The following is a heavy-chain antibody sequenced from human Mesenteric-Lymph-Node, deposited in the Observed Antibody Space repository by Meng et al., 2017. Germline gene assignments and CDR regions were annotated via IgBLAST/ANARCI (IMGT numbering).Heavy chain of an antibody. CDR2: IWYDGSNK. CDR1: GFTFSSYG. J-gene: IGHJ6*02. V-gene: IGHV3-33*01. CDR3: ARIESSYGSSYFYYYYYGMDV. D-gene: IGHD6-6*01. Sequence: GESLKISCAASGFTFSSYGMHWVRQAPGKGLEWVAVIWYDGSNKYYADSVKGRFTISRDNSKNTLYLQMNSLRAEDTAVYYCARIESSYGSSYFYYYYYGMDVWGQGTTVTVSS.